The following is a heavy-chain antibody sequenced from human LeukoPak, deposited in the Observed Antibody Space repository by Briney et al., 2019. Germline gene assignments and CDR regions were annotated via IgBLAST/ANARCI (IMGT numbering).Heavy chain of an antibody. CDR3: ARLELPAYFDY. V-gene: IGHV5-51*01. CDR2: IYPGDSDT. Sequence: GDSLKISCKGSGYSFTSNWIGWVRQMPGKGLEWMGIIYPGDSDTRYSPSFQGQVTISADKSIGTAYLQWRSLKASDTAIYYCARLELPAYFDYWGQGTLVTVSS. CDR1: GYSFTSNW. J-gene: IGHJ4*02. D-gene: IGHD1-7*01.